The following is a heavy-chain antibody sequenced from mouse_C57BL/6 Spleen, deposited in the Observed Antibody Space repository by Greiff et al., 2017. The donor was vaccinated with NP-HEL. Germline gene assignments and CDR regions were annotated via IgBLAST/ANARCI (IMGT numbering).Heavy chain of an antibody. Sequence: EVKLVESGGGLVKPGGSLKLSCAASGFTFSSYAMSWVRQTPEKRLEWVATISDGGSYTYYPDNVKGRFTISRDNAKNNLYLQMSHLKSEDTAMYYCARKMVIPFAYWGQGTLVTVSA. V-gene: IGHV5-4*03. D-gene: IGHD2-3*01. J-gene: IGHJ3*01. CDR1: GFTFSSYA. CDR2: ISDGGSYT. CDR3: ARKMVIPFAY.